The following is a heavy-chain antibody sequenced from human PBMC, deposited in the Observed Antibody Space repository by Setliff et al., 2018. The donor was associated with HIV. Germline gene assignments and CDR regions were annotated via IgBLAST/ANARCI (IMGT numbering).Heavy chain of an antibody. CDR2: ITSTGNTI. CDR3: ARLLRGGGDYFDY. V-gene: IGHV3-48*04. CDR1: GFTFSDCS. D-gene: IGHD3-10*01. J-gene: IGHJ4*02. Sequence: ETLRLSCAASGFTFSDCSMNWVRQAPGKGLEWISYITSTGNTIYYADSVKGRFTISRDNAKNSLFLQMNSLRAEDTAIYYCARLLRGGGDYFDYWGQGTLVTVSS.